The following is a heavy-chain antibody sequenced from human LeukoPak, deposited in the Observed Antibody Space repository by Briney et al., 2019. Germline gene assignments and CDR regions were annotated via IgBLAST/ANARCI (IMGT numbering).Heavy chain of an antibody. D-gene: IGHD3-10*01. CDR3: ARDSRGVSMVRGVKYFDY. J-gene: IGHJ4*02. CDR2: IYHSGST. Sequence: SGTLSLTCAVSGGSISSSNWWSWVRQPPGKGLEWIGEIYHSGSTNYNPSLKSRVTISVDKSKNQFSLKLSSVTAADTAVYYCARDSRGVSMVRGVKYFDYWGQGTLVTVSS. CDR1: GGSISSSNW. V-gene: IGHV4-4*02.